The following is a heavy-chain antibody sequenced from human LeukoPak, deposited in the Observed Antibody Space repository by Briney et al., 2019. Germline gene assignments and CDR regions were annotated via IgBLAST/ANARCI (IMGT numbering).Heavy chain of an antibody. CDR1: GGSISSSSYY. Sequence: PSETLSLTCTVSGGSISSSSYYWGWIRQPPGKGLEWIGSIYYSGSTYYNPSLKSRVTISVDTSKNQFSLKLSSVTAADTAVYYCARAADSSYYDILTGQGYYMDVWGKGTTVTVSS. CDR3: ARAADSSYYDILTGQGYYMDV. V-gene: IGHV4-39*07. CDR2: IYYSGST. J-gene: IGHJ6*03. D-gene: IGHD3-9*01.